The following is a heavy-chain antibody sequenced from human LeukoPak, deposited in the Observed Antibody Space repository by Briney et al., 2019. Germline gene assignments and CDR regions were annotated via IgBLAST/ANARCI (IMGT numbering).Heavy chain of an antibody. V-gene: IGHV1-18*04. J-gene: IGHJ4*02. CDR2: ISAYNGNT. CDR3: ARVDSGPGDY. D-gene: IGHD3-10*01. Sequence: ASVKVSCKASGYTFTGYYMHWVRQAPGQGLEWMGWISAYNGNTNYAQKLQGRVAMTTDTSTSTAYMELRSLRSDDTAVYYCARVDSGPGDYWGQGTLVTVSS. CDR1: GYTFTGYY.